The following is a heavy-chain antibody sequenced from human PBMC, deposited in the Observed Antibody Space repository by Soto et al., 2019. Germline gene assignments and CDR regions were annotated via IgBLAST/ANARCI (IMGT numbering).Heavy chain of an antibody. J-gene: IGHJ4*02. D-gene: IGHD3-16*01. CDR2: INQSGST. CDR1: GGSFSGYY. Sequence: SETLSLTCAVYGGSFSGYYWSWIRQPPGKGLEWIGEINQSGSTNYNPSLKSRVTISVDTSKNQFSLKLSSVTAADTAVYYCARRYGGNFDYWGQGTLVTVSS. CDR3: ARRYGGNFDY. V-gene: IGHV4-34*01.